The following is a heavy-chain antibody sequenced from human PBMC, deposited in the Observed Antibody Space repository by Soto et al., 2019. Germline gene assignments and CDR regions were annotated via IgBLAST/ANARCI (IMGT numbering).Heavy chain of an antibody. CDR2: IYPGDSDT. CDR1: GYSFTSYW. V-gene: IGHV5-51*01. J-gene: IGHJ6*02. CDR3: ARALKRITIFWPDGGI. Sequence: GESLKISCKGSGYSFTSYWIGWVRQMPGKGLEWMGIIYPGDSDTRYSPSFQGQVTISADKSISTAYLQWSSLRSEDTAVYYCARALKRITIFWPDGGIWGQGTTVTVSS. D-gene: IGHD3-9*01.